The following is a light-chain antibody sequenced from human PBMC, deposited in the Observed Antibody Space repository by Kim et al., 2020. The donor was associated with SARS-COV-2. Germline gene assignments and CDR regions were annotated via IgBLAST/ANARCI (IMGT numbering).Light chain of an antibody. V-gene: IGKV1-27*01. Sequence: ASVGDRVTIPCRASQDIANSSAWYQQKPGKVPKVLIYAASTLQSGVPSRFSGSGSGTEFTLTIGSLQTEDVATYYCQKYNSAPWTFGPGTKVDIK. CDR2: AAS. J-gene: IGKJ1*01. CDR3: QKYNSAPWT. CDR1: QDIANS.